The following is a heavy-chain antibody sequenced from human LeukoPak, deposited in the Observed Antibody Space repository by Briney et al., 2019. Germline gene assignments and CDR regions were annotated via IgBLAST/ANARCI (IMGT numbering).Heavy chain of an antibody. CDR3: ARSYSSSSAFDI. D-gene: IGHD6-6*01. CDR2: INHSGST. V-gene: IGHV4-34*01. Sequence: SSETLSLTCTVSGGSISSYYWSWIRQPPGKGLEWIGEINHSGSTNYNPSLKSRVTISVDTSKNQFSLKLSSVTAADTAVYYCARSYSSSSAFDIWGQGTMVTVSS. J-gene: IGHJ3*02. CDR1: GGSISSYY.